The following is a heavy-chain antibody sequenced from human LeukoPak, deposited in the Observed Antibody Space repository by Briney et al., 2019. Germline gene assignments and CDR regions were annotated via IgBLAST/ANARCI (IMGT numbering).Heavy chain of an antibody. CDR3: AKDLTTVTSQGDY. D-gene: IGHD4-17*01. CDR1: GFTFSSYG. V-gene: IGHV3-23*01. Sequence: GGSLRLSCAASGFTFSSYGMSWVRQAPGKGLEWVSAISGSGGSTYYADSVKGRFTISRDNSKNTLYLQMNSLGAEDTAVYYCAKDLTTVTSQGDYWGQGTLVTVSS. J-gene: IGHJ4*02. CDR2: ISGSGGST.